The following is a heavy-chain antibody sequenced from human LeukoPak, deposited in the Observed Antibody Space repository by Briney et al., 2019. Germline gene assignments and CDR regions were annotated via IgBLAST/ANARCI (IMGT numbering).Heavy chain of an antibody. CDR1: GYSFTSYW. CDR2: IYPGDSDT. D-gene: IGHD2-2*02. V-gene: IGHV5-51*01. Sequence: KYGESLKISCKGSGYSFTSYWIGLVRQMPGKGLEGMGIIYPGDSDTIYSPSFQGQVTISADKSISTAYLQWSSLKASDTAMYYCARQGGYCSSTSCYTEGYFDYWGQGTLVTVSS. CDR3: ARQGGYCSSTSCYTEGYFDY. J-gene: IGHJ4*02.